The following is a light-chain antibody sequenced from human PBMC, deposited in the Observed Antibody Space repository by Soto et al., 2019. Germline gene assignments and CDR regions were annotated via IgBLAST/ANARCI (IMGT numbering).Light chain of an antibody. V-gene: IGLV2-14*01. Sequence: QSALTQPRSVSGSPGQSVTISCTGTSSDVGGYNYVSWYQQHPGKGPKLMIYEVSNRPSGVSNRFSGSKSGNTASLTISGLQAEDEADYYCSSYTSSSTLYVFGTGTKLTVL. CDR1: SSDVGGYNY. CDR3: SSYTSSSTLYV. CDR2: EVS. J-gene: IGLJ1*01.